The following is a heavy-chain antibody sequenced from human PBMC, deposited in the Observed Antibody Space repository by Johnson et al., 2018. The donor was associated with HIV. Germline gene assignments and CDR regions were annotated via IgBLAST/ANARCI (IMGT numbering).Heavy chain of an antibody. D-gene: IGHD3-22*01. Sequence: VQLVESGGGVVRPGGSLRLSCAASGFTFDDYGMSWVRQTTGKGLEWVSGISWNGGSTGYANSVKGRFTISRDNAKKSLYLQMNSLRAEDTALYYCASRYDSSGYYPDAFDIWGQGTMVTVSS. V-gene: IGHV3-20*04. CDR2: ISWNGGST. CDR1: GFTFDDYG. J-gene: IGHJ3*02. CDR3: ASRYDSSGYYPDAFDI.